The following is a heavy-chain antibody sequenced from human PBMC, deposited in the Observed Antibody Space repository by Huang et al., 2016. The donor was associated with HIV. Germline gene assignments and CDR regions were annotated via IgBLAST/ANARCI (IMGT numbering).Heavy chain of an antibody. CDR3: ARVGVREGYHGGYFDY. V-gene: IGHV4-30-2*01. CDR2: IYGSGSS. J-gene: IGHJ4*02. CDR1: GGSIGGGGYF. D-gene: IGHD3-10*01. Sequence: QLQLQESGSGLVRPSRSLSLTCAVSGGSIGGGGYFWWWIRQPPGTGLEWIWYIYGSGSSRYSSSLNSRVTILVDRSKNQFSLSLYSMTAADTAVYFCARVGVREGYHGGYFDYWGQGILVTVSS.